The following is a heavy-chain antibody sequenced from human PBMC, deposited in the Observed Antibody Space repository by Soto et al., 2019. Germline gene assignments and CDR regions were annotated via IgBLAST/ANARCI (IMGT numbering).Heavy chain of an antibody. CDR1: RGYVNTFH. Sequence: SETLSLTCTVSRGYVNTFHWSWVRQPAGKGLEWIGRIFPNGNTDYSPSLKSRVTLSVDTSKNQISLNLTSVTAADMAVYHCGREGGETWDYEASWGQGTPVTVSS. CDR2: IFPNGNT. V-gene: IGHV4-4*07. CDR3: GREGGETWDYEAS. J-gene: IGHJ5*02. D-gene: IGHD1-7*01.